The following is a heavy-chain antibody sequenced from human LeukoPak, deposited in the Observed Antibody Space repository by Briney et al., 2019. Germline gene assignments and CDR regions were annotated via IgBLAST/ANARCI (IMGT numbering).Heavy chain of an antibody. Sequence: ASVKVSCKASGYTFINYGFSWVRQAPGQGLEWMGWIGSYNGNTNYLQKFQGRVTMNTDTSTNTVYMELRSLRSDYTAVYYCARVSTNSRVAGYDPQWYFDLWGRGTPVTVSP. CDR1: GYTFINYG. V-gene: IGHV1-18*04. J-gene: IGHJ2*01. CDR3: ARVSTNSRVAGYDPQWYFDL. CDR2: IGSYNGNT. D-gene: IGHD5-12*01.